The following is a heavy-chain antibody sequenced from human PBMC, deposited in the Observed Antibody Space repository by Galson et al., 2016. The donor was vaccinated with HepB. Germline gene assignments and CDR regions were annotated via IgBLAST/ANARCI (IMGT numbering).Heavy chain of an antibody. CDR3: ASPRGRLVMPPDY. V-gene: IGHV3-21*01. CDR1: GFTFSGYS. Sequence: SLRLSCAASGFTFSGYSMNWVRQAPGKGLEWVSSISSSSNYIYYIDSVKGRFTISRDNAKNSLYLQMNSLRVEDTAVYYCASPRGRLVMPPDYWGQGTLVTVSS. CDR2: ISSSSNYI. D-gene: IGHD6-6*01. J-gene: IGHJ4*02.